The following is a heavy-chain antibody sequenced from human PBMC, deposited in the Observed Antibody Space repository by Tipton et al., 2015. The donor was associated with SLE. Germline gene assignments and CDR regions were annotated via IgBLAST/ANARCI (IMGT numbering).Heavy chain of an antibody. D-gene: IGHD4-17*01. CDR1: GFSFSNYA. CDR2: IYSGGNT. CDR3: AKGFGPVTTAFDY. J-gene: IGHJ4*02. V-gene: IGHV3-23*03. Sequence: SLRLSCAASGFSFSNYAMSWVRQAPGKGLEWVSIIYSGGNTYYVDSVKGRFTISRDDSKNTLYLQMSRLRADDTAVYYCAKGFGPVTTAFDYWGQGTQVTVSS.